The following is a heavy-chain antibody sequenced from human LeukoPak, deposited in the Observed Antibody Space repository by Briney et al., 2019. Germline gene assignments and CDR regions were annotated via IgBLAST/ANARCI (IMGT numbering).Heavy chain of an antibody. CDR1: GFTLSAYW. Sequence: GGSLRLSCAASGFTLSAYWMSWVRQAPGKGLEWVANIRQDGSDKYYVDSVKGRFTISRDNAKNSLYLQMNSLRAEDTAVYYCATGDCGGDCYSSYFDYWGQGTLVTVSS. J-gene: IGHJ4*02. D-gene: IGHD2-21*02. CDR3: ATGDCGGDCYSSYFDY. V-gene: IGHV3-7*01. CDR2: IRQDGSDK.